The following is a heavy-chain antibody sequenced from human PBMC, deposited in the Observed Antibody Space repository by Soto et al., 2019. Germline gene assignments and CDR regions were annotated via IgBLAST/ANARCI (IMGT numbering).Heavy chain of an antibody. CDR2: MNPNSGNT. CDR1: GYTFTSYD. Sequence: GASVKVSCKASGYTFTSYDINWVRQATGQGLEWMGWMNPNSGNTGYAQKFQGRVTMTRNTSISTAYMELSSLRSEDTAVYYCARGAYCSSTSCYTDKYYYYGMDVWGQGTTVTVSS. D-gene: IGHD2-2*02. CDR3: ARGAYCSSTSCYTDKYYYYGMDV. V-gene: IGHV1-8*01. J-gene: IGHJ6*02.